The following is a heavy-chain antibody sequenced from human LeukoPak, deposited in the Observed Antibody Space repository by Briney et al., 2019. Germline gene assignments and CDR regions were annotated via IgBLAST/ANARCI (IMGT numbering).Heavy chain of an antibody. J-gene: IGHJ5*02. V-gene: IGHV4-34*01. CDR1: GGSFSGYY. CDR2: INHSGIT. CDR3: AREGDGSSVGWFDP. Sequence: SETLSLTCAVYGGSFSGYYWSWIRQPPGKGLEWIGEINHSGITYYNPSLKSRVTISVDTSENRFSLKLSSVTAADTAVYYCAREGDGSSVGWFDPWGQGTLVTVSS. D-gene: IGHD6-13*01.